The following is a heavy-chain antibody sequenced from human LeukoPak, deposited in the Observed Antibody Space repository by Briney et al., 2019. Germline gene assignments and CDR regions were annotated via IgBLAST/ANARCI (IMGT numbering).Heavy chain of an antibody. CDR1: GFIVSGDF. D-gene: IGHD1-20*01. CDR3: AKDPTHNWNDAFDI. V-gene: IGHV3-53*01. Sequence: PGGSLRLSCAASGFIVSGDFMSWVRQAPGKGLEWVPVIYSDGSTYYADSVKGRFTISRDNSKNTLDLQMTGLRAEDTAVYYCAKDPTHNWNDAFDIWGQGTMVTVSS. J-gene: IGHJ3*02. CDR2: IYSDGST.